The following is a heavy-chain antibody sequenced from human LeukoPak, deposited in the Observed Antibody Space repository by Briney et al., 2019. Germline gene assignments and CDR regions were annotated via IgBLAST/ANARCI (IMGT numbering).Heavy chain of an antibody. CDR3: ARSPIAVASFDY. CDR1: GFTFDDYG. V-gene: IGHV3-20*04. D-gene: IGHD6-19*01. CDR2: INWNGGST. Sequence: GGSLRLSCAASGFTFDDYGMSWVRQAPGKGLEWGSGINWNGGSTGYADSVKGRFTISRDNAKNSLYLQMNSLRAEDTALYYCARSPIAVASFDYWGQGTLVTVSS. J-gene: IGHJ4*02.